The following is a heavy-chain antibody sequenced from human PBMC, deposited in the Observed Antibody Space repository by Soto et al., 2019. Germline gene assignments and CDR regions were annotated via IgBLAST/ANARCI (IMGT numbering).Heavy chain of an antibody. J-gene: IGHJ4*02. CDR3: ARDQYYDSSGPLDY. Sequence: PGGSLRLSCAASGFTFSSYAMHWVRQAPGKGLEWVAVISYDGSNKYYADSVKGRFTISRDNSKNTLYLQMNSLRAEDTAVYYCARDQYYDSSGPLDYWGQGTLVTVS. CDR2: ISYDGSNK. CDR1: GFTFSSYA. V-gene: IGHV3-30-3*01. D-gene: IGHD3-22*01.